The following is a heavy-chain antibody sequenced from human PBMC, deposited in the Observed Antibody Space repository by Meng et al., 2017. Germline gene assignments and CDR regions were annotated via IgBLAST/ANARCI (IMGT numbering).Heavy chain of an antibody. CDR3: ARDSSLRYVDWLAYAFDV. Sequence: GESLKISCAASGFTFSSYSMNWVRQAPGKGLEWVSSISSSSSYIYYADSVKGRFTISRDNAKNSLYLQMNSLRAEDTAVYYCARDSSLRYVDWLAYAFDVWGEGTKGTVSS. J-gene: IGHJ3*01. CDR1: GFTFSSYS. CDR2: ISSSSSYI. V-gene: IGHV3-21*01. D-gene: IGHD3-9*01.